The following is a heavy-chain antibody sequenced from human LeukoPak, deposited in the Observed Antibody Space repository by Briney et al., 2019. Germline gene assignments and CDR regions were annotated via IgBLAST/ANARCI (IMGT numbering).Heavy chain of an antibody. Sequence: SGTLSLTCTASGASISGYYWSWIRQPPGKELEWIGYFYTSGSAHYNPSLRSRVTMSVDTSKNQFSLKLSSVTAADTAVYYCARGLRDEDRHYNYYYMDVWGKGTTVTVSS. CDR3: ARGLRDEDRHYNYYYMDV. J-gene: IGHJ6*03. CDR1: GASISGYY. D-gene: IGHD2-21*01. V-gene: IGHV4-4*09. CDR2: FYTSGSA.